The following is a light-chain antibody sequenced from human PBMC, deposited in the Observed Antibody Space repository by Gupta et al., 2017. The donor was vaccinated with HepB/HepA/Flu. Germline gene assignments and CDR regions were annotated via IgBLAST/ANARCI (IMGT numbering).Light chain of an antibody. CDR1: NRDVGGYTY. J-gene: IGLJ3*02. V-gene: IGLV2-14*03. CDR2: DVY. CDR3: SSYTTSSTVV. Sequence: QSALTQPASVSGSPGQSITISCTGTNRDVGGYTYVSWYQQHPGKAPQLIIYDVYNGPSGVSNRFSGSKSGNTASLTISGLQAEDEADYYCSSYTTSSTVVFGGGTKLTVL.